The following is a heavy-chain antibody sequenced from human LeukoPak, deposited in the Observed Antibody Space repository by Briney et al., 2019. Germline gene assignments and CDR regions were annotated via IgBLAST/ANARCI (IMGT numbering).Heavy chain of an antibody. J-gene: IGHJ4*02. Sequence: PGRSLRLSCAGTGFTFSNFAMHWVRQAPGRGLQWVAVIWNDGSKTYYEDSVKGRFTISRDNAKNSLYPQMNSLRAEDTAVYYCARGSRSGSYFSYFDYWGQGTLVTVSS. CDR2: IWNDGSKT. D-gene: IGHD3-10*01. V-gene: IGHV3-33*01. CDR3: ARGSRSGSYFSYFDY. CDR1: GFTFSNFA.